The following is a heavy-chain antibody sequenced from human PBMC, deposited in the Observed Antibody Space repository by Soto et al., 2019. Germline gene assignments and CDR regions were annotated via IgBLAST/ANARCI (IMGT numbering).Heavy chain of an antibody. CDR1: GFTFSSYG. V-gene: IGHV3-33*01. D-gene: IGHD3-10*01. Sequence: PGGSLRLSCAASGFTFSSYGMHWVRQAPGKGLEWVAVLWYDGSNQYYADSVKGRFTISRDNSKNTLYLQMNSLGAEDTAVYYCAGDKYGTPAGGMDVWGQGTTVTVSS. CDR3: AGDKYGTPAGGMDV. CDR2: LWYDGSNQ. J-gene: IGHJ6*02.